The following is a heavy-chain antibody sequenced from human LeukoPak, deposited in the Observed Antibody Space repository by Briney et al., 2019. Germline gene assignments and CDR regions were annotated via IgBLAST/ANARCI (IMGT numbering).Heavy chain of an antibody. V-gene: IGHV3-74*01. CDR3: VRGSYYGSGTSYAMFDY. CDR1: GFTLRNYW. Sequence: GGSLRLSCAASGFTLRNYWMHWVRQGPGKGLVWVSRINSDGSSTSYADSVKGRFTISRDNAKNTLYLEMNSLRAEDTAVYYCVRGSYYGSGTSYAMFDYWGQGTLVTVSS. J-gene: IGHJ4*02. CDR2: INSDGSST. D-gene: IGHD3-10*01.